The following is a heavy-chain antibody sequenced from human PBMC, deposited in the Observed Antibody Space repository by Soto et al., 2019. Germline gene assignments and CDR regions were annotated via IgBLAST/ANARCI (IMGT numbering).Heavy chain of an antibody. J-gene: IGHJ4*02. CDR3: ARNLAYYYDSSGYYPSGYFDS. Sequence: LSLSCTVSSGSISSGDYYWSWIRQPPGKGLEWIGYIYYSGSTFYNPSLKSRLIISLHMSKNQFSLKLSSVTAADTAMYFCARNLAYYYDSSGYYPSGYFDSWGQGTLVTVSS. CDR1: SGSISSGDYY. CDR2: IYYSGST. V-gene: IGHV4-30-4*01. D-gene: IGHD3-22*01.